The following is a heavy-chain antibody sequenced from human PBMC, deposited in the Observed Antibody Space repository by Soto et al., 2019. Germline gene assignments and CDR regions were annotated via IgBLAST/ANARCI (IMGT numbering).Heavy chain of an antibody. V-gene: IGHV1-69*01. Sequence: QVQLVQSGAEVKKPGSSVNVSCKASGGTFSSYAISWVRQAPGQGLEWMGGIIPIFGTANYAQKFQGRVTITADESTSTAYMELSSLRSEDTAVYYCARDGVGATGGSYYYYGMDVWGQGTTVTVSS. CDR2: IIPIFGTA. CDR3: ARDGVGATGGSYYYYGMDV. CDR1: GGTFSSYA. J-gene: IGHJ6*02. D-gene: IGHD1-26*01.